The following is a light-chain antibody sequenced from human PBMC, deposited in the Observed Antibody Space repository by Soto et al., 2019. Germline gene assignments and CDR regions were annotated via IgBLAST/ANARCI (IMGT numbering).Light chain of an antibody. CDR3: CSYAGSYTYV. CDR1: SSDVGGYNY. CDR2: DVS. J-gene: IGLJ1*01. V-gene: IGLV2-11*01. Sequence: QSALTQPRSVSGSPGQSVTISCTGTSSDVGGYNYVSWYQQHPGKAPKLMIYDVSQRPSGVPDRFSGSKSGNTASLTISGLPSDDEADYYCCSYAGSYTYVFGTGTKVTVL.